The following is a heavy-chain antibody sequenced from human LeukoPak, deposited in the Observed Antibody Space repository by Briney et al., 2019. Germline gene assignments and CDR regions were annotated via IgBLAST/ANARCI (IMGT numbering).Heavy chain of an antibody. V-gene: IGHV3-9*01. CDR1: GFTFDDYA. D-gene: IGHD6-19*01. Sequence: PGGSLRLSCAASGFTFDDYAMHWVRQAPGKGLEWVSGISWNSGSIGYADSVKGRFTISRDNSKNTLYLQMNSLRAEDTAVYYCAKDPRGLVPEYFQHWGQGTLVTVSS. CDR2: ISWNSGSI. J-gene: IGHJ1*01. CDR3: AKDPRGLVPEYFQH.